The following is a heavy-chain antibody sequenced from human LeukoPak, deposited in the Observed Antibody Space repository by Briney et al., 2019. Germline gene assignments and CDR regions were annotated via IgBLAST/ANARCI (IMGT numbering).Heavy chain of an antibody. Sequence: PSETLSLTCTVSGGSISSYYWSWLRQPPGKGLEWIGYIYYSGSTNYNPSLKSRVTISVDTSKNQFSLKLSSVTAADTAVYYCARGGYGDNYGMDVWGQGTTVTVSS. J-gene: IGHJ6*02. D-gene: IGHD5-12*01. CDR1: GGSISSYY. V-gene: IGHV4-59*01. CDR3: ARGGYGDNYGMDV. CDR2: IYYSGST.